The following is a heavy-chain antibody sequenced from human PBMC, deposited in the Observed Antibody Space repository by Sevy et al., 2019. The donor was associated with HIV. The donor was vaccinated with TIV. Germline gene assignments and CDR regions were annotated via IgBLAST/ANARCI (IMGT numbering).Heavy chain of an antibody. CDR2: ISHDGSNK. J-gene: IGHJ4*02. V-gene: IGHV3-30*18. CDR3: AKQGGYCSNGVCYRAFDY. D-gene: IGHD2-8*01. CDR1: GFTFSSFG. Sequence: GGSLRLSCAASGFTFSSFGMHWVRQAPGKGLEWVAIISHDGSNKIYADSVMGRFTISRDNSKNTLYLQMDSLRADDTAVYYCAKQGGYCSNGVCYRAFDYWGQGTLVTVSS.